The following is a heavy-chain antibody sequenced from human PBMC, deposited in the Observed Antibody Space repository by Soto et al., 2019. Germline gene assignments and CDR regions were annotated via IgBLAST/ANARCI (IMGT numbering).Heavy chain of an antibody. CDR2: IYSSGST. D-gene: IGHD3-10*01. CDR3: ARVDGSGSYFPYYYYGMDV. V-gene: IGHV4-31*03. CDR1: GGSISSGGYY. J-gene: IGHJ6*02. Sequence: QVQLQESGPGLVKPSQTLSLTCTVSGGSISSGGYYWSWIRQHPGKGLEWIGYIYSSGSTYYNPSLKSRVTISVDTSKNQFSLKLSSVTAADTAVYYCARVDGSGSYFPYYYYGMDVWGQGTTVTVSS.